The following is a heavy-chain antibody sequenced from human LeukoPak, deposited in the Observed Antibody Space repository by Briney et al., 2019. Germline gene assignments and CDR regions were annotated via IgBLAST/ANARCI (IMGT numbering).Heavy chain of an antibody. D-gene: IGHD3-22*01. CDR1: GFTVSSNY. Sequence: GGSLRLSCAASGFTVSSNYMSWVRQAPGKGLEWVSVIYSGGSTYYADSVKGRFTISRDNPKNTLYLQMNSLRAEDTAVYYCARERSGYYPSFFDYWGQGTLVTVSS. J-gene: IGHJ4*02. V-gene: IGHV3-53*01. CDR3: ARERSGYYPSFFDY. CDR2: IYSGGST.